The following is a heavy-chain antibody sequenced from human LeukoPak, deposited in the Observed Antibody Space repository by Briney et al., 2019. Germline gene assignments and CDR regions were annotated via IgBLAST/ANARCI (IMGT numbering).Heavy chain of an antibody. CDR2: ISYDGSNK. J-gene: IGHJ4*02. V-gene: IGHV3-30-3*01. CDR3: ARVGYPYSSGWYSFDY. D-gene: IGHD6-19*01. CDR1: GFTFSSYA. Sequence: GGSLRLSCAASGFTFSSYAMHWVRQAPGKGLEWVAVISYDGSNKYYADSVKGRFTISRDNSKNTLYLQMNSLRAEDTAVYYCARVGYPYSSGWYSFDYWGQGTLVTVSS.